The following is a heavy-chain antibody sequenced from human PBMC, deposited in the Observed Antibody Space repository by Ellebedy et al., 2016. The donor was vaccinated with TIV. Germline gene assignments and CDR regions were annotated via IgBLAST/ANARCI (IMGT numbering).Heavy chain of an antibody. CDR2: IRSNIYGETT. J-gene: IGHJ4*02. CDR3: CKYCSGGSCYCSL. V-gene: IGHV3-49*03. CDR1: GFTFGDYA. Sequence: GESLKISXTASGFTFGDYAMAWFRQAQGKGLEWLGFIRSNIYGETTEYAASVQGRFSISRDDSRSTAYLQMNSLQVDDSGVYYCCKYCSGGSCYCSLWGQGTLVTVSA. D-gene: IGHD2-15*01.